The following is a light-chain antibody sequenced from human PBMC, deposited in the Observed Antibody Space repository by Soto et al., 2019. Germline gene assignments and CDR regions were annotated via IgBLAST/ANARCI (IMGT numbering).Light chain of an antibody. CDR3: SSYTSSSTLD. CDR2: EVS. CDR1: SSDVGGYNY. V-gene: IGLV2-14*01. J-gene: IGLJ1*01. Sequence: QSALTQPASVSGSPGQSSTISCTGTSSDVGGYNYVSWYQQHPGKAPKLMIYEVSNRPSGVSNRFSGSKSGNTASLTISGLQAEDEADYYCSSYTSSSTLDFGTGTKLTVL.